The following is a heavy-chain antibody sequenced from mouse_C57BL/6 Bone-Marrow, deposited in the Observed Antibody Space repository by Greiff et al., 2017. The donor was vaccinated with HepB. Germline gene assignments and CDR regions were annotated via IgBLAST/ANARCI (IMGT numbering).Heavy chain of an antibody. CDR1: GFTFSDYY. V-gene: IGHV5-12*01. Sequence: EVKVEESGGGLVQPGGSLKLSCAASGFTFSDYYMYWVRQTPEKRLEWVAYISNGGGSTYYPDTVKGRFTISRDNAKNTLYLQMSRLKSEDTAMYYCARNYGSSEGYYYAMDYWGQGTSVTVSS. J-gene: IGHJ4*01. CDR2: ISNGGGST. D-gene: IGHD1-1*01. CDR3: ARNYGSSEGYYYAMDY.